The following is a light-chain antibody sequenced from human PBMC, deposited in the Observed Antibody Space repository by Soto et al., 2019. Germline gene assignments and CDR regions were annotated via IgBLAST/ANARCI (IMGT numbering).Light chain of an antibody. Sequence: QAVVTQEPSLTVSPGGTVTLTCGSSTGAVTSGHYPYWFQQKPGQAPRTLIYDTNNKHSWTPARFSGSLLGGKAALTLSGAQPEDEADYYCLLVHSDSGVIGGGTKLTVL. J-gene: IGLJ3*02. CDR1: TGAVTSGHY. V-gene: IGLV7-46*01. CDR3: LLVHSDSGV. CDR2: DTN.